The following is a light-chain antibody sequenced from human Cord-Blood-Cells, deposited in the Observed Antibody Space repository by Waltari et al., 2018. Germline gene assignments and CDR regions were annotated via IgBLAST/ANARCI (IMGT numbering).Light chain of an antibody. Sequence: QPVLTQSSSASASLGSSVKLTCTLSSGHSSYIIAWHQQQPGKVPRYLMKLEGSGSYNKGSGVPDRFSGSSSGADRYLTISNLQSEDEADYYCETWDSNTRVFGTGTKVTVL. J-gene: IGLJ1*01. CDR1: SGHSSYI. V-gene: IGLV4-60*03. CDR2: LEGSGSY. CDR3: ETWDSNTRV.